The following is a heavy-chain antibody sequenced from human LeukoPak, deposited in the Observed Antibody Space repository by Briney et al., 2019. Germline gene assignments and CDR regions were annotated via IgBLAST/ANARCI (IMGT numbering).Heavy chain of an antibody. CDR3: AIQTYYYDSSGYYLEDY. Sequence: GESLKISCKGSGYSFTSYWISWVRQMPGKGLEWMGRIDPSDSYTNYRPSFQGHVTISADKSISTAYLQWSSLKASDTAMYYCAIQTYYYDSSGYYLEDYWGQGTLVTVSS. D-gene: IGHD3-22*01. CDR1: GYSFTSYW. J-gene: IGHJ4*02. CDR2: IDPSDSYT. V-gene: IGHV5-10-1*01.